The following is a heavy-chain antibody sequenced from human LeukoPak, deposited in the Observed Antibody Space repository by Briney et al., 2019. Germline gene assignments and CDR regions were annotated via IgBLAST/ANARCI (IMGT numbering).Heavy chain of an antibody. CDR1: GFPFSSYG. J-gene: IGHJ4*02. D-gene: IGHD5-18*01. Sequence: PGGSLRLSCAASGFPFSSYGMHWVRQAPGKGLEWVAVIWYDGSNKYYADSVKGRFTISRDNSKNTLYLQMNSLRAEDTAVYYCANDRDTSYNFDYWGRGTLVTVSS. CDR2: IWYDGSNK. V-gene: IGHV3-33*06. CDR3: ANDRDTSYNFDY.